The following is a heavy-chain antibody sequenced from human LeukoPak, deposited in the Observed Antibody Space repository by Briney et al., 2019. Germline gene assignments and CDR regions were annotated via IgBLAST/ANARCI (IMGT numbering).Heavy chain of an antibody. CDR1: GYTFTHYG. V-gene: IGHV1-18*01. J-gene: IGHJ4*02. D-gene: IGHD2-15*01. Sequence: ASVKVSCKASGYTFTHYGLIWLRQAPGQGLEWMGWISAYNGNANYAQKLQGRVTMTTDTSTTTAYMEVRSLRSDDTAVYYCARSTHCNAGSCHSDYWGQGTLVTVSS. CDR3: ARSTHCNAGSCHSDY. CDR2: ISAYNGNA.